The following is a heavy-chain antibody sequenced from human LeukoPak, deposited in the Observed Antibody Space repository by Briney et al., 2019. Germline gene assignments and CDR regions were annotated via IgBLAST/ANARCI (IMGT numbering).Heavy chain of an antibody. CDR3: ARGRNVVVPAPILGVGLWYYSYFMDV. CDR2: INHSVGT. V-gene: IGHV4-34*01. J-gene: IGHJ6*03. CDR1: GGSFSDYH. D-gene: IGHD2-2*02. Sequence: PSETLSLTCAVYGGSFSDYHWSWIRQPPGKGMEWIGEINHSVGTNYNPSLKSRVTISVDTSKNQFSLKLTSVTAADTAVFYCARGRNVVVPAPILGVGLWYYSYFMDVWGKGTTVSVSS.